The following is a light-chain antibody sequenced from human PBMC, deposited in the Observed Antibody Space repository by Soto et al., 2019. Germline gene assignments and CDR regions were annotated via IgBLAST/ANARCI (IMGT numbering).Light chain of an antibody. CDR2: DAS. CDR1: QSVSSY. Sequence: EIVVTQSPATLSLSPGERATVSCRASQSVSSYLAWYQQKPGQAPRLLIYDASNRATGIPARFSGSGSGTEFTLTISGLQSEDFAVYYCQQYNSWPITFGQGTRLENK. V-gene: IGKV3-11*01. J-gene: IGKJ5*01. CDR3: QQYNSWPIT.